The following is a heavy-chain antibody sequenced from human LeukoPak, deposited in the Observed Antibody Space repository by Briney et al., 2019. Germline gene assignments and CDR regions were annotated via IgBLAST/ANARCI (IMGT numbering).Heavy chain of an antibody. Sequence: GGSLRLSCAASGFTFSSYAMSWVRQAPGKGLEWVSVISAGGGSTHYANSVKGRFTISRDNSKNMLYLQMNSLRAEDTAVYYCAKEIPGSGWYSVDHWGQGTVVTVSS. J-gene: IGHJ4*02. CDR2: ISAGGGST. V-gene: IGHV3-23*01. CDR3: AKEIPGSGWYSVDH. D-gene: IGHD6-19*01. CDR1: GFTFSSYA.